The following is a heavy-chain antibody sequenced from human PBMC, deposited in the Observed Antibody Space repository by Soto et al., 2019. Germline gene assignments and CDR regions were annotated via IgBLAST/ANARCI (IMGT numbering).Heavy chain of an antibody. J-gene: IGHJ5*02. Sequence: QITLKESGPTLVKPTQTLTLTCTFSGFSLSSSGVGVAWIRQPPGKALEWLALISWDGDKYYSPSLKNRLSISKDTSENHVVLTLTNVDPVDTGPYFCAHRPSDYIWGSYPTWGQGTLVTVSS. CDR2: ISWDGDK. D-gene: IGHD3-16*01. CDR3: AHRPSDYIWGSYPT. CDR1: GFSLSSSGVG. V-gene: IGHV2-5*02.